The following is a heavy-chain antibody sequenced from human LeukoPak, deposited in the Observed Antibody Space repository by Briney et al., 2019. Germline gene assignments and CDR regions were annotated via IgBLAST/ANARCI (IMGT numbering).Heavy chain of an antibody. CDR2: ISSSSGTI. Sequence: GGSLRLSCAASGFTFSSYSMNWVRQAPGKGLEWVSYISSSSGTIYYADSVKGRFTISRDNAENSLQLQMNSLRAEDTAVYYCARQPYYSGSQTDAFDIWGQGTMVTVSS. CDR1: GFTFSSYS. CDR3: ARQPYYSGSQTDAFDI. V-gene: IGHV3-48*01. J-gene: IGHJ3*02. D-gene: IGHD1-26*01.